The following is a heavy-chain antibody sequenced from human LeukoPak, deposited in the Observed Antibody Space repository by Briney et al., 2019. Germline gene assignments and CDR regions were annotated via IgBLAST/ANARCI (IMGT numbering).Heavy chain of an antibody. J-gene: IGHJ4*02. V-gene: IGHV1-2*02. CDR1: GYSFSDNY. CDR3: AREVYGDSSFDY. CDR2: ISPNSGDT. Sequence: ASVKVSCKPSGYSFSDNYMHWVRQAPGQGLEWMGWISPNSGDTNYAQKFQGRVTMTRDASISTVYLELSRLRSDDTAVYYCAREVYGDSSFDYWGQGTLATVSS. D-gene: IGHD4-17*01.